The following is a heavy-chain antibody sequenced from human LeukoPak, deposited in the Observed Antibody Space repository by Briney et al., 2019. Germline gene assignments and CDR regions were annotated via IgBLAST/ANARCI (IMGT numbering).Heavy chain of an antibody. J-gene: IGHJ4*02. V-gene: IGHV5-10-1*01. CDR2: IDPSDSYT. D-gene: IGHD6-13*01. CDR3: VSMRDSSSWYGGSVDY. CDR1: GYSFTSYW. Sequence: GESLRISCKGSGYSFTSYWISWVRQMPGKGLEWMGRIDPSDSYTNYSPSFQGHVTISADKSISTAYLQWSSLKASDTAMYYCVSMRDSSSWYGGSVDYWGQGTLVTVSS.